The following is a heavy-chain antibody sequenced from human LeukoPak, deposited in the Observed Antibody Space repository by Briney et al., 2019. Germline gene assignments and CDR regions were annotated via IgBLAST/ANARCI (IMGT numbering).Heavy chain of an antibody. Sequence: ASVKVSCKASGGTFSSYAISWVRQAPGQGLEWMGGIIPIFGTANYAQKFQGRVTITADESTSTAYMELSSLRSEDTAVYYCARPSDYGDYARVSAFDIWGQGTMVTVSS. CDR3: ARPSDYGDYARVSAFDI. CDR2: IIPIFGTA. J-gene: IGHJ3*02. CDR1: GGTFSSYA. D-gene: IGHD4-17*01. V-gene: IGHV1-69*01.